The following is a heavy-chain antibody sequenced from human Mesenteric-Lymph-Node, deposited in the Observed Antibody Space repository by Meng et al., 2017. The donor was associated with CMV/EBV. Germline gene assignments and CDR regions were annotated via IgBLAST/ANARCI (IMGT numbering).Heavy chain of an antibody. CDR3: ARVDSLVVVPAPLGY. CDR2: INSDGSST. J-gene: IGHJ4*02. D-gene: IGHD2-2*01. Sequence: GESLKISCAASGFSVSSYWMHWVRQAPGKGLVWVSRINSDGSSTTYADPVKGRFTFSRDNAKNSLYLQMNSLRAEDTALYYCARVDSLVVVPAPLGYWGQGTLVTVSS. CDR1: GFSVSSYW. V-gene: IGHV3-74*01.